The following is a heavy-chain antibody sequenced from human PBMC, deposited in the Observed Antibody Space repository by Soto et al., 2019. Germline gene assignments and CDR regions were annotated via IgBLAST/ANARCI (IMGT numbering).Heavy chain of an antibody. CDR1: GGSISSYY. CDR3: ARIVAPIFRGPYYYYMDV. V-gene: IGHV4-59*08. J-gene: IGHJ6*03. CDR2: IYYSGST. Sequence: SETLSLTCTVSGGSISSYYWSWIRQPPGEGLEWIGYIYYSGSTNYNPSLNSRVTISVDTSKNQFSLKLNSVTAADTAVYYCARIVAPIFRGPYYYYMDVWGKGTTVTVSS. D-gene: IGHD3-3*01.